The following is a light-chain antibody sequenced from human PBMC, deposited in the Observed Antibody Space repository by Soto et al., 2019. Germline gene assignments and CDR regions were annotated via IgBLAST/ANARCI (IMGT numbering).Light chain of an antibody. CDR3: QQSYRTPST. V-gene: IGKV1-39*01. CDR2: AAS. CDR1: QSITNN. J-gene: IGKJ2*01. Sequence: DIQMTQSPSSLSASVGDRVTITCRASQSITNNLTWYQQKPGKAPKLLIYAASSFQSGVPSRFSGSGSGTDFTLTISSQRPEDFASYCCQQSYRTPSTFGQGTKLEIK.